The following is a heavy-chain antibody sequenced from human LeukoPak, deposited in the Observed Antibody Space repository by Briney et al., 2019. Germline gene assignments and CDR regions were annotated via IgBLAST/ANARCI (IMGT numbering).Heavy chain of an antibody. J-gene: IGHJ4*02. CDR3: AREYDFWRAFDY. V-gene: IGHV1-2*02. Sequence: GASVKVSCKASGYTFTGYYMHWVRQAPGQGLEWMGWINPNSGGTDYAQKFKGRVTMTRDTSISTAYMELSRLRSDDTAVYYCAREYDFWRAFDYWGQGTLVTVSS. D-gene: IGHD3-3*01. CDR1: GYTFTGYY. CDR2: INPNSGGT.